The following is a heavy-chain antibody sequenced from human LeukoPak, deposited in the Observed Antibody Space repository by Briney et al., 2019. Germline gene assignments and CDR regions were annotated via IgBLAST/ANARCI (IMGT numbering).Heavy chain of an antibody. CDR2: SFHSGDT. J-gene: IGHJ4*02. CDR1: GGAFSSTNW. CDR3: AREGSGGYYDSSGYLPFDY. D-gene: IGHD3-22*01. V-gene: IGHV4-4*02. Sequence: SGTLSLTCAVSGGAFSSTNWWSWVRQSPGKGLEWIGESFHSGDTNYNPSLKSRVTISIDKSKNQFTLKLSSVTAADTAVYYCAREGSGGYYDSSGYLPFDYWGQGTLVTVSS.